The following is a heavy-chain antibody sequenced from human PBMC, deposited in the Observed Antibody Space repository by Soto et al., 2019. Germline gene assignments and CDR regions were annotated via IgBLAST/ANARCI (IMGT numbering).Heavy chain of an antibody. CDR2: IYNSGST. CDR3: ASMGYHYGSGSYPLDY. Sequence: SETLSLTCTVSGGSISRRDYYWTWIRQPPGKGLEWIGFIYNSGSTHYNPSLRSRVTISVDTSKNQFSLKLRSVTAADTAVYYCASMGYHYGSGSYPLDYWGQGTLVTVSS. D-gene: IGHD3-10*01. J-gene: IGHJ4*02. CDR1: GGSISRRDYY. V-gene: IGHV4-61*08.